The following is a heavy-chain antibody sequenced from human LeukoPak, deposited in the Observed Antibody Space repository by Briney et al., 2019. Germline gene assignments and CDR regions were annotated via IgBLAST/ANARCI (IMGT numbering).Heavy chain of an antibody. J-gene: IGHJ3*02. D-gene: IGHD1-26*01. CDR2: IYSGGST. Sequence: GGSLRLSCAASGFTFSSYDMTWVRQAPGKGLEWVSIIYSGGSTFYADSVKGRFTISRDNPKNTLYLQMNSLRAEDTAVYYCARGGSYLSAFDIWGQGTMVTVSS. CDR3: ARGGSYLSAFDI. V-gene: IGHV3-53*01. CDR1: GFTFSSYD.